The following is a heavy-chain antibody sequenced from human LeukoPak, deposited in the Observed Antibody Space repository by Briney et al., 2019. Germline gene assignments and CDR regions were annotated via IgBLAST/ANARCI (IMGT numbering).Heavy chain of an antibody. CDR1: GFTFSSYG. CDR2: ISYDGSNK. CDR3: ASTPYDSSGYYHPYGMDV. D-gene: IGHD3-22*01. J-gene: IGHJ6*02. Sequence: GTSLRLSCAASGFTFSSYGMHWVRQAPGKGLEWVAVISYDGSNKYYADSVKGRSTISRDNSKNTLYLQMNSLRAEDTAVYYCASTPYDSSGYYHPYGMDVWGQGTTVTVSS. V-gene: IGHV3-33*05.